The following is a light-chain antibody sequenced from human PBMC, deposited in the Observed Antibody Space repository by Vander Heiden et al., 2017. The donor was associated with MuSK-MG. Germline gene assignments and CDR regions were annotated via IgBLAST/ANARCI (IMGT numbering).Light chain of an antibody. CDR3: QQDDELRYT. V-gene: IGKV1-33*01. CDR1: QDISNY. Sequence: DLVSITCQASQDISNYFTLYQQKPVKATKLLIDDASNLEAGVPSRRRRGGPGKDFTFTISSLQDEDIATYYHQQDDELRYTFGRGTKVELK. J-gene: IGKJ2*01. CDR2: DAS.